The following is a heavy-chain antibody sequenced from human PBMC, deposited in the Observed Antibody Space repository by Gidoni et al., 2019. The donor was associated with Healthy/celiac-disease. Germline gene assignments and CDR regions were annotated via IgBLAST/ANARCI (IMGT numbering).Heavy chain of an antibody. D-gene: IGHD6-19*01. CDR2: ISDDGSNK. J-gene: IGHJ4*02. V-gene: IGHV3-30*18. CDR1: GFTFSSYG. Sequence: QVQLVESGGGVVQPGRSLSLSCAASGFTFSSYGMHWVRQAPGKGLEWVAVISDDGSNKYYADSVKGRFTISRDNSKNTLYLQMNSLRAEDTAVYYCAKARVRVAGTGPVDYWGQGTLVTVSS. CDR3: AKARVRVAGTGPVDY.